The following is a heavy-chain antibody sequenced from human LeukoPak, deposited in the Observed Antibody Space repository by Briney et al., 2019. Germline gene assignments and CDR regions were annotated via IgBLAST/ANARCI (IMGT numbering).Heavy chain of an antibody. V-gene: IGHV3-9*03. D-gene: IGHD2/OR15-2a*01. CDR1: GFTFDDYA. CDR2: ISWNSGSI. Sequence: PGGSLRLSCAASGFTFDDYAMHWVRQAPGKGLEWVSGISWNSGSIGYADSVKGRFTISRDNAKNSLYLQMNSLRAEDMALYYCAKDRHKYPNDAFDIWGQGTMVTVSS. J-gene: IGHJ3*02. CDR3: AKDRHKYPNDAFDI.